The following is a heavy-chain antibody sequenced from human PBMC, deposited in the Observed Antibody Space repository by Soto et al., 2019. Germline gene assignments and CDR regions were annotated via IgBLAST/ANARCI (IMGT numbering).Heavy chain of an antibody. J-gene: IGHJ4*02. V-gene: IGHV4-39*01. CDR3: ARREYDILTGYSSIDY. CDR1: GGSISSSSYY. Sequence: PSETLSLTCTVSGGSISSSSYYWGWIRQPPGKGLEWIGSIYYSGSTYYNPSLKSRVTISVDTSKNQFSLKLSSVTAADTAVYYCARREYDILTGYSSIDYWGQGTLVTVSS. CDR2: IYYSGST. D-gene: IGHD3-9*01.